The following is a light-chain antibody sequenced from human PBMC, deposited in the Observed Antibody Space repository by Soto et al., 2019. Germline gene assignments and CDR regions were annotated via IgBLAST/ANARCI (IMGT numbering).Light chain of an antibody. CDR3: QQYGSSPWT. Sequence: QSADTRGGCLVEGATLSCRASQGIGDTLAWYQHKPGQTPRLLIYDTSTRATGVPTRFSGSRSGTDFTLTISRLEPEDFAVYYCQQYGSSPWTFGQGTKVDI. J-gene: IGKJ1*01. CDR2: DTS. CDR1: QGIGDT. V-gene: IGKV3-20*01.